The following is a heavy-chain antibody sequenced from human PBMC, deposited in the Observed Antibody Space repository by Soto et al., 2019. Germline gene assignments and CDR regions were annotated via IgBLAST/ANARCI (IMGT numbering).Heavy chain of an antibody. CDR2: ISSTTNYI. CDR1: GFTFTRFS. J-gene: IGHJ4*02. Sequence: LRLSCAASGFTFTRFSMNWVRQAPGKGLEWVSSISSTTNYIYYGDSMKGRFTISRDNAKNSLYLETNSLRAEDTAVYYCARESEDLTSNFDYWGQGTLVTVSS. V-gene: IGHV3-21*06. CDR3: ARESEDLTSNFDY.